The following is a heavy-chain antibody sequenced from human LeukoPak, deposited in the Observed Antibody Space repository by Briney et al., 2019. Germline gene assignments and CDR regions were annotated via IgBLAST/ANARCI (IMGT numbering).Heavy chain of an antibody. CDR2: ISYDGINK. Sequence: GGSLRLSCAASGFPFSSYGMHWVRQAPGKGLEWLAVISYDGINKYSADSVKGRFTISRDNSKNTLYLQMNSLRAEDTAVYYCAKDRYGGNSDLVYWGQGTMVTVS. D-gene: IGHD4-23*01. CDR3: AKDRYGGNSDLVY. CDR1: GFPFSSYG. J-gene: IGHJ4*02. V-gene: IGHV3-30*18.